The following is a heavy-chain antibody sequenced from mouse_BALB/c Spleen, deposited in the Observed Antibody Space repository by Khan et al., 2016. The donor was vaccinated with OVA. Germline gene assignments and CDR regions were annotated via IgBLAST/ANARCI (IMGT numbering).Heavy chain of an antibody. V-gene: IGHV1S81*02. Sequence: VQLQQSGAELVNPGTSVKLSCKASGYTFTNYWMHWVRQRPGQGLEWIGEIYPGDGRAVYNEKFKNKASLTVDRSSTTAYMQLRSLTSEDSAVYYCARNAYFVNYFDSWGQGTTLTVSS. CDR2: IYPGDGRA. CDR1: GYTFTNYW. CDR3: ARNAYFVNYFDS. J-gene: IGHJ2*01. D-gene: IGHD2-10*01.